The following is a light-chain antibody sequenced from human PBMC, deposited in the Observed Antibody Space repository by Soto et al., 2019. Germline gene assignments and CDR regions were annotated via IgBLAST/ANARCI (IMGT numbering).Light chain of an antibody. V-gene: IGKV1-17*01. J-gene: IGKJ1*01. CDR2: AAP. CDR3: LQHNSYSWT. CDR1: QGIRND. Sequence: DIQMTQSPSAMSASVGDRVTITFGASQGIRNDLCWHQQQPGKAPKRLIYAAPSSQSGVPSRFSGSGSGTEFTLTISSLQPEDFATYYCLQHNSYSWTFGQGTKVDIK.